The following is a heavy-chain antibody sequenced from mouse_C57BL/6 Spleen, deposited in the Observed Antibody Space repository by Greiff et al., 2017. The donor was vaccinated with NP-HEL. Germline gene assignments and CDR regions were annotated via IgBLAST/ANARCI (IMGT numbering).Heavy chain of an antibody. D-gene: IGHD1-1*01. Sequence: QVQLQQPGAELVKPGASVKLSCKASGYTFTSYWMQWVKQRPGQGLEWIGEIDPSDSYTNYNQKFKGKATLTVDTSSSTAYMQLSSLTSEDSAVYYCGRPDATVIEVDYWGQGTTLTVSS. J-gene: IGHJ2*01. CDR1: GYTFTSYW. CDR2: IDPSDSYT. V-gene: IGHV1-50*01. CDR3: GRPDATVIEVDY.